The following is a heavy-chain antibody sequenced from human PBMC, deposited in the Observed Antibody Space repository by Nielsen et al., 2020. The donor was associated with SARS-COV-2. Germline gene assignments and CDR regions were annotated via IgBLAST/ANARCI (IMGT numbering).Heavy chain of an antibody. D-gene: IGHD2-2*01. CDR1: GGSFSGYY. CDR3: ARGSAPASYYYYGMDV. J-gene: IGHJ6*02. CDR2: IYTSGST. Sequence: SETLSLTCAVYGGSFSGYYWSWIRQPAGKGLEWIGRIYTSGSTNYNPSLKSRVTMSVDTSKNQFSLKLSSVTAADTAVYYCARGSAPASYYYYGMDVWGQGTTVTVSS. V-gene: IGHV4-59*10.